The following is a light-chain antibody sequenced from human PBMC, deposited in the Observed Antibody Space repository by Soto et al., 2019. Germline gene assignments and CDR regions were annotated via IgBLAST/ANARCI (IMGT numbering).Light chain of an antibody. CDR2: DVS. Sequence: QSALTQPASVSGAPGQSITISCTGTSSDVGGYNYVSWYQQHPGKAPKLMIYDVSNRPSGVSNRFSGSKSGNTASLTISGLQAEGEADYYCRSYTSSSTLVFGGGTQLTVL. J-gene: IGLJ2*01. CDR1: SSDVGGYNY. CDR3: RSYTSSSTLV. V-gene: IGLV2-14*01.